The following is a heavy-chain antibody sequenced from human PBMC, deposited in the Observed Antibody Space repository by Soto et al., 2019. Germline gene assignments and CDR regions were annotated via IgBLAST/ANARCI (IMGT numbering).Heavy chain of an antibody. D-gene: IGHD6-13*01. J-gene: IGHJ4*02. Sequence: QVQLVQSGAEVKKPGSSVKVSCKASGGTFSSYAISWVRQATGQGLEWMGGIIPIFGTANYAQKFQGRVTITADESTSTAYMELSSLRSEDTAVYYCGWSSSWYEGFDYWGQGTLVTVSS. CDR3: GWSSSWYEGFDY. CDR1: GGTFSSYA. V-gene: IGHV1-69*12. CDR2: IIPIFGTA.